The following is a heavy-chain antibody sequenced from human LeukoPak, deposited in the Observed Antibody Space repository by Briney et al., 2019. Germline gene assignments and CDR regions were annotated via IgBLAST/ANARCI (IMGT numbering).Heavy chain of an antibody. V-gene: IGHV3-23*01. CDR3: TWQLLWGIFDP. D-gene: IGHD3-10*01. J-gene: IGHJ5*02. CDR1: GFTFTDSD. CDR2: GTGRGLTT. Sequence: GGSLRLSCAASGFTFTDSDMIWVRQTPGKGLEWVSGGTGRGLTTFYADSVKGRLSISRDNSKNTVSLQMNSLRAEDTAIYYCTWQLLWGIFDPWGQGTLVTVSP.